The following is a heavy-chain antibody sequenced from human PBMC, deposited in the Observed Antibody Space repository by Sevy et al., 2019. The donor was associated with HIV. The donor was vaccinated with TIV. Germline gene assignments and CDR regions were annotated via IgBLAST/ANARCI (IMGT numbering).Heavy chain of an antibody. D-gene: IGHD1-1*01. J-gene: IGHJ4*02. CDR3: AKDFSYAGNTWNFAF. V-gene: IGHV3-23*01. Sequence: GGSLRLSCAASGFIFSKFALSWVRQAPGRGLEWVSAVSGNDGSTYYAASVKGRFTISRDISENMLYLQMNSLSAEDTAVYYCAKDFSYAGNTWNFAFWGQGTLVTVSS. CDR2: VSGNDGST. CDR1: GFIFSKFA.